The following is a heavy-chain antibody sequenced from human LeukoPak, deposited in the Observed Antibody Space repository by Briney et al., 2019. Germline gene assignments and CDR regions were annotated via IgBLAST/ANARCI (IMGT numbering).Heavy chain of an antibody. Sequence: GGSLRLSCAPSGYTLSSYSIIWVRHAPEKGREWVSYISSSSSTISYADSVKSRFTLSRDNAQNSLYLQMHRGRAEGSAVYLCARDGGRYFDWLLDDNYSWFDPWGQGTLVTVSS. D-gene: IGHD3-9*01. J-gene: IGHJ5*02. CDR1: GYTLSSYS. CDR3: ARDGGRYFDWLLDDNYSWFDP. CDR2: ISSSSSTI. V-gene: IGHV3-48*01.